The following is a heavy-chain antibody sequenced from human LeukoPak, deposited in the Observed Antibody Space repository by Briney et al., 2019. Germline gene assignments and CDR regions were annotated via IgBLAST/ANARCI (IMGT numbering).Heavy chain of an antibody. CDR2: IYYSGST. CDR1: GGSIRSYY. Sequence: SETLSLACTVSGGSIRSYYWSWIRQPPGKGLEWIGYIYYSGSTNYNPSLKSRVTISVDTSKNQFSLKLSSVTAADTAVYYCARGGQHYYDSSGYPDYWGQGTLVTVSS. D-gene: IGHD3-22*01. V-gene: IGHV4-59*01. J-gene: IGHJ4*02. CDR3: ARGGQHYYDSSGYPDY.